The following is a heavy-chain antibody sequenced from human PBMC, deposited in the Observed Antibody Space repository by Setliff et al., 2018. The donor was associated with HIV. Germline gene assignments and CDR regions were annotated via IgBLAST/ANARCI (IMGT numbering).Heavy chain of an antibody. CDR3: ARSGLVYDDVLTDPPTDY. J-gene: IGHJ4*02. V-gene: IGHV1-3*01. D-gene: IGHD3-9*01. CDR2: LNAGYGNT. CDR1: GYTFSNHT. Sequence: ASVKVSCKASGYTFSNHTIHWVRQAPGKRPEWMGWLNAGYGNTKYSQKLQGRVTITRDISASTAYMELSSLRSEDTAVYYCARSGLVYDDVLTDPPTDYWGQGTLVTVSS.